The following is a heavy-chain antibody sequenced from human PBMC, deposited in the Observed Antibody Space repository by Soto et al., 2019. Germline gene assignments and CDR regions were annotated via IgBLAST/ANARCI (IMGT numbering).Heavy chain of an antibody. V-gene: IGHV3-30-3*01. CDR1: GFTFSSYA. J-gene: IGHJ4*02. CDR3: ARDHQYYYDSSGLSTAY. CDR2: ISYDGSNK. D-gene: IGHD3-22*01. Sequence: RRLSCAASGFTFSSYAMHWVRQAPGKGLEWVAVISYDGSNKYYADSVKGRFTISRDNSENTLYLQMNSLRAEDTAVYYCARDHQYYYDSSGLSTAYWGQGTLVTVSS.